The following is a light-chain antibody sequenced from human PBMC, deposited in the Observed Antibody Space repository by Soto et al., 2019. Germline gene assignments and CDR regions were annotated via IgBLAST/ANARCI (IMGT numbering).Light chain of an antibody. J-gene: IGLJ3*02. CDR3: SVWDDSLNAVV. CDR1: SSNIGINT. CDR2: LND. V-gene: IGLV1-44*01. Sequence: QSVLTQPPSASGTPGQRVTISCSGSSSNIGINTVNWYQQFPGTAPKVLIYLNDQRPSGVPDRFSGSKSGTSASLAISGLQSEDEAAYYCSVWDDSLNAVVFGGGTKLTVL.